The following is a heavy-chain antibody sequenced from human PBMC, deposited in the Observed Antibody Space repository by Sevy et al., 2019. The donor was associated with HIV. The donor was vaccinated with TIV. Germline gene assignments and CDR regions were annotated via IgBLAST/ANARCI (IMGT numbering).Heavy chain of an antibody. V-gene: IGHV5-51*01. CDR2: IYPGDSDT. CDR1: GYSFTSYW. D-gene: IGHD6-13*01. Sequence: GESLKISCKGSGYSFTSYWIGWVRQMPGKGLEWMGIIYPGDSDTRYSPSFQGQVTISADKSISTAYLQWSSLKASDTAMYYCARRIGSSSRYEDAFDIWGQGTMVTVSS. CDR3: ARRIGSSSRYEDAFDI. J-gene: IGHJ3*02.